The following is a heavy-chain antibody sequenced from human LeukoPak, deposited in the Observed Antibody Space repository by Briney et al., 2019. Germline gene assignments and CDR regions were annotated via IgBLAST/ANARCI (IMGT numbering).Heavy chain of an antibody. Sequence: SETLSLTCTVSGGSISSGSYYWSWIRQPAGKGLEWIGRIYTSGSTNYNPSLKSRVTISVDTSKNQFSLELSSVTAADTAVYYCARDSGIAARRRDWGQGTLVTVSS. CDR3: ARDSGIAARRRD. CDR2: IYTSGST. D-gene: IGHD6-6*01. CDR1: GGSISSGSYY. J-gene: IGHJ4*02. V-gene: IGHV4-61*02.